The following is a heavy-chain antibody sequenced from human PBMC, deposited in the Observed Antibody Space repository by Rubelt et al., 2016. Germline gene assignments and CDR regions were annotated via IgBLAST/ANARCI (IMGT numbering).Heavy chain of an antibody. CDR1: GYTFTTYG. J-gene: IGHJ4*02. V-gene: IGHV1-18*01. CDR2: ISAYNGNT. CDR3: AREAYSGRYPLIDY. Sequence: QVQLVQSGAEVKKPGASVKVSCKASGYTFTTYGINWVRQAPGQGLEWMGWISAYNGNTHHAQNLQGRVTMTTETSTSTAYMELRSLRSDDTAVYYCAREAYSGRYPLIDYWGQGTLVTVSS. D-gene: IGHD1-26*01.